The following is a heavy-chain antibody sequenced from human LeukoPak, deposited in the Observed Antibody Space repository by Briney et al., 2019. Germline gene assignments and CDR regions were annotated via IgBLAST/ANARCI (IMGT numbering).Heavy chain of an antibody. CDR3: TSGLSVRRSNNMPVDY. V-gene: IGHV3-30*03. Sequence: GGSLRLSCAASRFTFSTYGMHWVRQAPGKGLEWVAVISYDGSNKYYADSVKGRFTISRDNSKNTAYLQMNSLKTEDTAVYYCTSGLSVRRSNNMPVDYWGQGTLVTVSS. CDR2: ISYDGSNK. J-gene: IGHJ4*02. D-gene: IGHD2-2*01. CDR1: RFTFSTYG.